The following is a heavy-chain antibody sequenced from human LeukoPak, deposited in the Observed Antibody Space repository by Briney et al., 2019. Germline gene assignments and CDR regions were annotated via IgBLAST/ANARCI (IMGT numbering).Heavy chain of an antibody. D-gene: IGHD3-10*01. V-gene: IGHV1-2*02. Sequence: ASVKVSCKASGYTFTGYYIHWVRQAPGQGLEWMGWINPDSGGTNYAQKFQGRVTMTWDTSISTAYMELSRLRSDDTAIYYCARGRFYTSESYYNRLDYWGQGTLVTVSS. J-gene: IGHJ4*02. CDR1: GYTFTGYY. CDR2: INPDSGGT. CDR3: ARGRFYTSESYYNRLDY.